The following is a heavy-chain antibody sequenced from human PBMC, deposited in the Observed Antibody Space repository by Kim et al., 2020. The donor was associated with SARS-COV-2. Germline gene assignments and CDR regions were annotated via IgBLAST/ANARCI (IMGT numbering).Heavy chain of an antibody. J-gene: IGHJ4*02. Sequence: GGSLRLSCEASGFTFSYHTLHWLRQPPGKGLEWVAFVSSDGGDKYYADSVKGRFTISRDNSESTLYLQMHSLTPEDTALYFCARGREMAETDYWGLGTLVTVSS. CDR3: ARGREMAETDY. CDR1: GFTFSYHT. CDR2: VSSDGGDK. V-gene: IGHV3-30*04. D-gene: IGHD1-26*01.